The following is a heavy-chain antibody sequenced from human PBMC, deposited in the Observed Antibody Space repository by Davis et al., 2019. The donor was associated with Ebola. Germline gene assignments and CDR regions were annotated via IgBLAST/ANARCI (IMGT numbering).Heavy chain of an antibody. D-gene: IGHD3/OR15-3a*01. Sequence: GESLKISCAASGFVFSDFSMNWVRQAPGKGLEWITYITKGSDAMHYADSVKGRFTVSRDNAKNSVFLQMSSLRDEDSAVYYCARDRFFAFDFWSQGVHVSVSS. J-gene: IGHJ4*02. CDR3: ARDRFFAFDF. V-gene: IGHV3-48*02. CDR1: GFVFSDFS. CDR2: ITKGSDAM.